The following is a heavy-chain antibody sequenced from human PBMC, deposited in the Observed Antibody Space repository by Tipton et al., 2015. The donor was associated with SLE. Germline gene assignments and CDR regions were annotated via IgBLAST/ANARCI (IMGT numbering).Heavy chain of an antibody. CDR2: IHYIGST. CDR1: GDSISSHY. Sequence: TLSLTCTVSGDSISSHYWNWIRQTPGRGLEWIGFIHYIGSTNYNPSLKSRVTILLDTSKNHFSLRLNSVTAAETAVYYCARGGDGFNDAFDIWGQGTMVTVSS. J-gene: IGHJ3*02. V-gene: IGHV4-59*11. D-gene: IGHD5-24*01. CDR3: ARGGDGFNDAFDI.